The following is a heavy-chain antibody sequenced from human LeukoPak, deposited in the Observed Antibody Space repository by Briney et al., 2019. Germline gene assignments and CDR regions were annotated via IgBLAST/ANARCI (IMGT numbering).Heavy chain of an antibody. CDR2: ISGNGDIT. D-gene: IGHD6-13*01. J-gene: IGHJ4*02. V-gene: IGHV3-23*01. CDR1: GFTFSSYA. Sequence: GGSLRLSCAASGFTFSSYAMSWVRQAPGKGLEWVSAISGNGDITYYTDSVKGRFTISRDNAKNSLYLQMNSLRDEDTAVYYCATEYSSSWYYFDYWGQGTLVTVSS. CDR3: ATEYSSSWYYFDY.